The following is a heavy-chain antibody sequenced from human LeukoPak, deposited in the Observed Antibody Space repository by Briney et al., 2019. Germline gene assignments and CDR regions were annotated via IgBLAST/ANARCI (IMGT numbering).Heavy chain of an antibody. D-gene: IGHD6-13*01. CDR3: ARAGSPGYRSSYNWFDP. CDR1: GYTFTTYG. J-gene: IGHJ5*02. CDR2: ISAYNGNT. Sequence: GASVKVSCKASGYTFTTYGISWVRQAPGQGLEWMGWISAYNGNTNYAQRLQDRVTMTTDTSTSTAYMELRSLRSDDTAVYYCARAGSPGYRSSYNWFDPWGQGTLVTVSS. V-gene: IGHV1-18*01.